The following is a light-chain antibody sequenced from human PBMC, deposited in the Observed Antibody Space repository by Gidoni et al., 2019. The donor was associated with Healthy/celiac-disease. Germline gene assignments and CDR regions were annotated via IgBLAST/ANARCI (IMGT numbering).Light chain of an antibody. CDR1: SSDVGGYNY. J-gene: IGLJ2*01. Sequence: QSALPQPASVSGSPGQAITISCTGTSSDVGGYNYVPWYQQHPGKAPKLMIYEVSNRPSWVSNRFSGSKSGNTASLTISGLQAEDEAEDYCSSYTSSSTPVFGGGTKLTVL. CDR2: EVS. CDR3: SSYTSSSTPV. V-gene: IGLV2-14*01.